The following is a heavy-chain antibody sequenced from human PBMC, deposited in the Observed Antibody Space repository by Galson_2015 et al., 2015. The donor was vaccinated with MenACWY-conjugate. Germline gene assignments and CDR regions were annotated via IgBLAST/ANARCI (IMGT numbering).Heavy chain of an antibody. CDR2: IYYSGST. V-gene: IGHV4-39*01. J-gene: IGHJ3*02. CDR3: ARRGRADAFDM. Sequence: SETLSLTCTVSGDSISIDNFYWGWLRQPPGKGLEWIGSIYYSGSTYYNPSVKSRVTISVDTSRNRFSLRLSSLTAADAAVYYCARRGRADAFDMWGQGTMVTVSA. CDR1: GDSISIDNFY.